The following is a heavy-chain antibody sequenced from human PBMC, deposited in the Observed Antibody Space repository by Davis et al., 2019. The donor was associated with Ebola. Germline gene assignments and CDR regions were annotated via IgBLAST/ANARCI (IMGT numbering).Heavy chain of an antibody. CDR3: TTSGIWGHDY. CDR1: GLTFSNAW. CDR2: IKTKTEGGTT. V-gene: IGHV3-15*01. D-gene: IGHD3-16*01. J-gene: IGHJ4*02. Sequence: GESLKISCAAPGLTFSNAWMSWVRPTPGKGLEWVGRIKTKTEGGTTDYAAPVKGRFTISRDDSKNTLYLQMNSLKTEDTAVYYCTTSGIWGHDYWGQGTLVTVSS.